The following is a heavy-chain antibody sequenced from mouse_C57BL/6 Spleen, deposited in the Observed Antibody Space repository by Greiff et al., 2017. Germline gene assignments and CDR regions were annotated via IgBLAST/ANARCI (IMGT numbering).Heavy chain of an antibody. CDR1: GFTFRSYT. Sequence: EVQGVESGGGLVKPGGSLKLSCAASGFTFRSYTMSWVRQTPEKRLEWVATISGGGGNTYYPDSVKGRFTISRDNAKNTLYLQMGSLRSEDTALYYCAGYVGGYYYAMDYWGQGTSVTVSS. V-gene: IGHV5-9*01. D-gene: IGHD2-2*01. J-gene: IGHJ4*01. CDR3: AGYVGGYYYAMDY. CDR2: ISGGGGNT.